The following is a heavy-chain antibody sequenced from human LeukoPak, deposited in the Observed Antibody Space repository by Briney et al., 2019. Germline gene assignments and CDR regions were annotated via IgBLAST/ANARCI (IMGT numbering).Heavy chain of an antibody. CDR2: IKQDGSEK. CDR1: GFSFSSYW. CDR3: ARDLNYYDSSGYYNY. V-gene: IGHV3-7*01. Sequence: GGSLRLSRAASGFSFSSYWMSWVRQAPGKGLEWVANIKQDGSEKYYVDSVKGRFTISRDNAKNSLYLQINSLRAEDTAVYYCARDLNYYDSSGYYNYWGQGSLVTVYS. D-gene: IGHD3-22*01. J-gene: IGHJ4*02.